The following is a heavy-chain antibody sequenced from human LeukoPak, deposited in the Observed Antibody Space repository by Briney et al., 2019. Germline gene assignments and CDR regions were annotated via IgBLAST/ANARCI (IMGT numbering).Heavy chain of an antibody. J-gene: IGHJ4*02. CDR3: ARDPGGLRFRDWYFDY. D-gene: IGHD3-10*01. CDR1: GFTFSSYA. V-gene: IGHV3-30-3*01. Sequence: PGGSLRLSCAASGFTFSSYAMHWVRQAPGKGLEWVAVISYDGSNKYYADSVKGRFTISRDNSKNTLYLQMNSLRAEDTAVYYCARDPGGLRFRDWYFDYWGQGTLVTVSS. CDR2: ISYDGSNK.